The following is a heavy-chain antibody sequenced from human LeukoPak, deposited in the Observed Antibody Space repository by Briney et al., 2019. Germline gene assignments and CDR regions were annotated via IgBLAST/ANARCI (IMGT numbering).Heavy chain of an antibody. CDR3: ARHDILRYLDY. CDR2: IYYSGNT. D-gene: IGHD3-9*01. Sequence: SETLSLTCTVSDDSITIYYWSWIRQPPGKGLEWIGSIYYSGNTYYNPSLKSRVTISVDTSKNQFSLKLTSVTAADTAVYYCARHDILRYLDYWGQGTLVTVSS. V-gene: IGHV4-39*01. J-gene: IGHJ4*02. CDR1: DDSITIYY.